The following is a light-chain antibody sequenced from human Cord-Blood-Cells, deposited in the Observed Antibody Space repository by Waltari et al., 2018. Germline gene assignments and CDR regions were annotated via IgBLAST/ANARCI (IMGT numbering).Light chain of an antibody. Sequence: EIVLTQSPGTLSLSPGERATLSCSASQSVSSSYLAWYQQKPGQAPRLLIYGASSRATGIPDRFSGSGSGTDFTLTISRLEPEDFAVYYCQQYGSSFLTFGGGTKVEIK. CDR2: GAS. J-gene: IGKJ4*01. V-gene: IGKV3-20*01. CDR1: QSVSSSY. CDR3: QQYGSSFLT.